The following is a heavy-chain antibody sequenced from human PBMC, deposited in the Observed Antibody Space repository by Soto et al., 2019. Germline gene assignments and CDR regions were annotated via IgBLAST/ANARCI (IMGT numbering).Heavy chain of an antibody. CDR2: INHSGST. V-gene: IGHV4-34*01. CDR3: ARTYYYGSGSYYSRRYYFDY. Sequence: SETLSLTCAVYGGSFSGYYWSWIRQPPGKGLEWIGEINHSGSTNYNPSLKSRVPISVDTSKNQCSLKLSSVAAADTAVYYCARTYYYGSGSYYSRRYYFDYWGQGTLVTVSS. J-gene: IGHJ4*02. D-gene: IGHD3-10*01. CDR1: GGSFSGYY.